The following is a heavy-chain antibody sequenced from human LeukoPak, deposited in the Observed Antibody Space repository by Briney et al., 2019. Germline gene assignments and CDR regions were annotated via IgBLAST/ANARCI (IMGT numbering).Heavy chain of an antibody. CDR2: ISSSSSTI. CDR1: GFTFSSYG. Sequence: PGGSLRLSCAASGFTFSSYGMHWVRQAPGKGLEWVSYISSSSSTIYYADSVKGRFTISRDNAKNSLYLQMNSLRAEDTAVYYCARGLRLYYYYMDVWGKGTTVTVSS. CDR3: ARGLRLYYYYMDV. V-gene: IGHV3-48*01. D-gene: IGHD5-12*01. J-gene: IGHJ6*03.